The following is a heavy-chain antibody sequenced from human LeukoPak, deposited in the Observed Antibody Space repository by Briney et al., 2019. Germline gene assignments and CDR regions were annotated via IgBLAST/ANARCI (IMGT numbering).Heavy chain of an antibody. V-gene: IGHV4-30-2*01. Sequence: SETLSLTWAVSGGSISSGGYSWSWIRQPPGKGLEWIGYIYHSGSTYYNPSLKSRVTISVDRSKNQFSLKLSSVTAADTAVYYCARVEDYYGFNYWGQGTLVTVSS. CDR1: GGSISSGGYS. CDR3: ARVEDYYGFNY. CDR2: IYHSGST. J-gene: IGHJ4*02. D-gene: IGHD3-10*01.